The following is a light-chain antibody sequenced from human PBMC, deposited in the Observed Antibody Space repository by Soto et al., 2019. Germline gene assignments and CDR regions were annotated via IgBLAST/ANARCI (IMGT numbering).Light chain of an antibody. J-gene: IGLJ1*01. Sequence: QSVLTQPASVSGSPGRSITISCTGTSSDVGNYNLVSWYQHHAGKAPKLMIFEASKRPSGVSNRFSGSKSGNTASLTISGLQAEDEADYYCCSYAHSSTYVFGTGTKVT. CDR1: SSDVGNYNL. CDR2: EAS. V-gene: IGLV2-23*01. CDR3: CSYAHSSTYV.